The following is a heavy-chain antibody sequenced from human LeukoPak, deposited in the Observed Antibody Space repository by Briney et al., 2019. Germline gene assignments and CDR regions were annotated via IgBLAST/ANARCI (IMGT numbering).Heavy chain of an antibody. CDR1: GFTFSSYA. V-gene: IGHV3-23*01. J-gene: IGHJ4*02. D-gene: IGHD6-13*01. CDR3: ALRETAAGPFDY. Sequence: GGSLRLSCAASGFTFSSYAMSWVRQAPGKGLEWVSAISGSGGSTYYADSVKGRFTISRDNSKNTLYLQMNSLRAEDTAVCYCALRETAAGPFDYWGQGTLVTGSS. CDR2: ISGSGGST.